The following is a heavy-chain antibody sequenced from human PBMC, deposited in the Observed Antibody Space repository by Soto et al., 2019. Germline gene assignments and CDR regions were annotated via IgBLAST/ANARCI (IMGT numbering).Heavy chain of an antibody. J-gene: IGHJ4*02. D-gene: IGHD3-16*02. V-gene: IGHV1-2*02. Sequence: QVQLVQSGAEVKKPGASVKVSCKASGYTFTGYYMHWVRQAPGQGLEWMGWINLNSGGTNYAQKFQGRVTMTRDTSISTAYMELGRLRSDDTAVYYCARDRVWGSYRYTGVFDYWGQGTLVTVSS. CDR2: INLNSGGT. CDR3: ARDRVWGSYRYTGVFDY. CDR1: GYTFTGYY.